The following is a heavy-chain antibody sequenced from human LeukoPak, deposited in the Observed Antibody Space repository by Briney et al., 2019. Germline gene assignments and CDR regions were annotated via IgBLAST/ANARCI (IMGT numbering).Heavy chain of an antibody. Sequence: SETLSLTCTVSGGSISSYYWSWIRQPPGKGLEWIGYIYYSGSTNYNPSLKSRVTISVDTSKNQLSLKLSSVTAADTAVYYCARANYDFWSGPLLNWFDPWGQGTLVTVSS. J-gene: IGHJ5*02. CDR2: IYYSGST. D-gene: IGHD3-3*01. V-gene: IGHV4-59*01. CDR3: ARANYDFWSGPLLNWFDP. CDR1: GGSISSYY.